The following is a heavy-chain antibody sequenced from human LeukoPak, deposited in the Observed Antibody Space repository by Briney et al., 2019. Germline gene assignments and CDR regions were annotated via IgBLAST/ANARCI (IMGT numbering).Heavy chain of an antibody. V-gene: IGHV4-30-2*01. CDR3: ARVMAAAAGPTNFDY. D-gene: IGHD6-13*01. CDR1: GGSISSGGYY. Sequence: PSETLSLTCTVSGGSISSGGYYWSWIRQPPGKGLEWIGYIYHSGSTYYNPSLKSRVTISVDTSKNQFSLKLSSVTAADTAVYYCARVMAAAAGPTNFDYWGQGTLVTVSS. CDR2: IYHSGST. J-gene: IGHJ4*02.